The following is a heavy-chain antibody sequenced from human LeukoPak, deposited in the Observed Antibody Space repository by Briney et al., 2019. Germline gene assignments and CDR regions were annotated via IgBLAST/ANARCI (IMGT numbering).Heavy chain of an antibody. V-gene: IGHV4-59*01. J-gene: IGHJ6*03. Sequence: PSETLSLTCAVYGGSFSGYYWSWIRQPPGKGLEWIGYIYYSGSTNYNPSLKSRVTISVDTSKNQFSLKLSSVTAADTAVYYCARVPDYYYYYMDVWGKGTTVTISS. CDR2: IYYSGST. CDR1: GGSFSGYY. CDR3: ARVPDYYYYYMDV.